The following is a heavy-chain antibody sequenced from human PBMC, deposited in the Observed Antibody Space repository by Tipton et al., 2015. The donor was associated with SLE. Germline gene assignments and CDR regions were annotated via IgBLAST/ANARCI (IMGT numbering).Heavy chain of an antibody. CDR1: GGSISSHY. Sequence: TLSLTCTVSGGSISSHYWSWIRQPPGKGLEWIGYIYYSGSTNYNPSLKSRVTISVDTSKNQFSLKLSSVTAADTAVYYCARGADPWGQGTLVTVSS. V-gene: IGHV4-59*11. J-gene: IGHJ5*02. CDR3: ARGADP. CDR2: IYYSGST.